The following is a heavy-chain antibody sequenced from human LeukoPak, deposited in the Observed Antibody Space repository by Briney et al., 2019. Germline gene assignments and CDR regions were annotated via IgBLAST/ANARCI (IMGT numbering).Heavy chain of an antibody. CDR3: SRGVAVISGVPELFDP. Sequence: PSETLSLICIVSNGSNISDFWNWIRQPPGKGLEWIGYVHYSGRTNYNPSLKSRVAISVDTSKNQFSLQVNSVTAADTAVYYCSRGVAVISGVPELFDPWGQGTQVTVSS. D-gene: IGHD3-3*01. V-gene: IGHV4-59*12. CDR2: VHYSGRT. J-gene: IGHJ5*02. CDR1: NGSNISDF.